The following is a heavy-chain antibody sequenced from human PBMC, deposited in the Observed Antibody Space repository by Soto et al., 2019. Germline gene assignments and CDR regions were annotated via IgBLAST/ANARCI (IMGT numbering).Heavy chain of an antibody. D-gene: IGHD3-9*01. Sequence: QVQLQQWGAGLLKPSETLSLTCAVYDRSFGGYYWSWIRQPPGKGLEWIGEVNHSGATNYNPSLKSRVAMSVDTSKNQFSLKLSSVTAADTAVYYCARGRRSGYDILTGYLTREYYFDYWGQGTLVTVSS. J-gene: IGHJ4*02. V-gene: IGHV4-34*01. CDR2: VNHSGAT. CDR3: ARGRRSGYDILTGYLTREYYFDY. CDR1: DRSFGGYY.